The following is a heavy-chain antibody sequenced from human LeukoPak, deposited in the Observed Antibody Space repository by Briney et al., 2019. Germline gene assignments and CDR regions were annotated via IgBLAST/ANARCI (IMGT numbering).Heavy chain of an antibody. D-gene: IGHD3-22*01. V-gene: IGHV3-53*01. J-gene: IGHJ1*01. CDR3: AKADYYDSNTYRAQFIQH. Sequence: GGSLRLSCAASGFTVSNNYMSWVRQAPGKGLEWVSVIYSGGSTYYADSVKGRFAISRDNSKNTLYLQMNSLRAEDTAVYYCAKADYYDSNTYRAQFIQHWGQGTLVTVSS. CDR2: IYSGGST. CDR1: GFTVSNNY.